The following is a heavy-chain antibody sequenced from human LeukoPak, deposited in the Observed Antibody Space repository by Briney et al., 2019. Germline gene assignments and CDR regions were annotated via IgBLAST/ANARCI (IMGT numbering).Heavy chain of an antibody. V-gene: IGHV2-5*01. J-gene: IGHJ4*02. D-gene: IGHD4-17*01. CDR1: GFSLSTSGVG. CDR3: ARRRGPTDEFDY. Sequence: SGPTLVNPTQTLTLTCTFSGFSLSTSGVGVGWIRQPPGKALEWLALIYWNDDKRYSPSLKSRLTITKDTSKNQVALTMTNMDPVDTATYYCARRRGPTDEFDYWGQGTLVTVSS. CDR2: IYWNDDK.